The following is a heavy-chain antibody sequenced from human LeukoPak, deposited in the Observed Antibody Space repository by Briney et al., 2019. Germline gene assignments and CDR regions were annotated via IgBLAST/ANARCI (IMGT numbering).Heavy chain of an antibody. CDR2: ISSSGSTI. J-gene: IGHJ4*02. Sequence: GGSLRLSCAASGFTFSDYYMSWIRQAPGKGLEWVSYISSSGSTIYYADSVKGRFTISRDNAKNSLYLQMNSLRAEDTAAYYCARGGRLGYYGSGSYYNGDFDYWGQGTLVTVSS. CDR3: ARGGRLGYYGSGSYYNGDFDY. V-gene: IGHV3-11*04. D-gene: IGHD3-10*01. CDR1: GFTFSDYY.